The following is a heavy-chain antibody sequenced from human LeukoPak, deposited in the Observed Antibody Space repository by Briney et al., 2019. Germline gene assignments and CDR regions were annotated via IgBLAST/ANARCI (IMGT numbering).Heavy chain of an antibody. CDR1: GYTFTSYG. J-gene: IGHJ6*03. CDR3: ARVKVGRYYYYYMDV. CDR2: ISAYNGNT. D-gene: IGHD2-15*01. Sequence: GASVKVSCKASGYTFTSYGISWVRQAPGQGLEWTGWISAYNGNTNYAQKLQGRVTMTTDTSTSTAYMELRGLRSDDTAVYYCARVKVGRYYYYYMDVWGKGTTVTVSS. V-gene: IGHV1-18*01.